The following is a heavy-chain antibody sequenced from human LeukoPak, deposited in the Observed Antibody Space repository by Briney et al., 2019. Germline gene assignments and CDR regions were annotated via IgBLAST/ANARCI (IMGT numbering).Heavy chain of an antibody. CDR3: ATPGGKYGAGYYYYMDV. CDR2: IIPIFGTA. V-gene: IGHV1-69*05. D-gene: IGHD3-16*01. Sequence: ASVKVSCKASGGTFSSYAISWVRQAPGQGLEWMGGIIPIFGTANYAQKFQGRVTITTDESASTAYMELSSLRSEDTAVYYCATPGGKYGAGYYYYMDVWDKGTTVTVSS. CDR1: GGTFSSYA. J-gene: IGHJ6*03.